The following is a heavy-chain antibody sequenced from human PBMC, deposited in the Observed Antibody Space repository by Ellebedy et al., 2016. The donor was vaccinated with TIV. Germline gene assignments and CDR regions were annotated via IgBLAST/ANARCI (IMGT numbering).Heavy chain of an antibody. J-gene: IGHJ6*02. CDR3: ARIPTGWSIAVAAPYGMDV. V-gene: IGHV4-59*01. Sequence: SETLSLTCTVSGGSISSYYWSWIRQPPGKGLEWIGYIYYSGSTNYNPSLKSRVTISVDTSKNQFSLKLSSVTAADTAVYYCARIPTGWSIAVAAPYGMDVWGQGTTVTVSS. CDR1: GGSISSYY. D-gene: IGHD6-19*01. CDR2: IYYSGST.